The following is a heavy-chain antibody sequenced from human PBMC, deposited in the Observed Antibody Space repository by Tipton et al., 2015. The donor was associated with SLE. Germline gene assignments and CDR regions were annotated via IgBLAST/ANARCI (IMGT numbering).Heavy chain of an antibody. Sequence: TLSLTCTVSGGSISSGSFYWTWIRQPAGRGLEWIGHIYTSGSTSYNPSLKSRLTISVDTSKNQFSLKVSPVTAADTAVYYCARDRLRDAFDVWGQGTMVSVSS. CDR2: IYTSGST. V-gene: IGHV4-61*09. J-gene: IGHJ3*01. CDR1: GGSISSGSFY. D-gene: IGHD2-21*01. CDR3: ARDRLRDAFDV.